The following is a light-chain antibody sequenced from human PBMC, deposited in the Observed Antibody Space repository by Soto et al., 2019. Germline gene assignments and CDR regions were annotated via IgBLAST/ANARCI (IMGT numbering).Light chain of an antibody. J-gene: IGKJ1*01. Sequence: EIVLTQSPGILSLSPGERATLSCRASQSVSSSYLAWYQQRPGQAPRLLIYGASTRATGIPARFSGSGSGTEFILTISSLQSDDFAVYYCQQYNNWPRTFGQGTKVDIK. CDR3: QQYNNWPRT. CDR1: QSVSSSY. V-gene: IGKV3-15*01. CDR2: GAS.